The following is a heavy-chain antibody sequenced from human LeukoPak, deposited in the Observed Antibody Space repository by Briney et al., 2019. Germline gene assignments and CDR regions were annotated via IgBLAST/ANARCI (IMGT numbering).Heavy chain of an antibody. CDR2: IKSKTDGGTT. CDR1: GFTFSNAW. J-gene: IGHJ4*02. CDR3: TTSLPLWFGELNDY. Sequence: KPGGSLRLSCAAPGFTFSNAWMSWVRQAPGKGLEWVGRIKSKTDGGTTDYAAPVKGRFTISRDDSKNTLYLQMNSLKTEDTAVYYCTTSLPLWFGELNDYWGQGTLVTVSS. D-gene: IGHD3-10*01. V-gene: IGHV3-15*01.